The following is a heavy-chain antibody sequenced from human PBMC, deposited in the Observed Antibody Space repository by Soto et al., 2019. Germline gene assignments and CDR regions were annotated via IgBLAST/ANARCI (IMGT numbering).Heavy chain of an antibody. CDR2: ISWHGGNI. CDR1: GFTFENYA. Sequence: GGSLRLSCAASGFTFENYAMHWVRQAPGKGLEWVSGISWHGGNIGYADSVRGRFTISGDIAKNSLYLQMNSLRPEDTGLYYCAKDKLYSNYGHYFDYWGQGTLVTVSS. CDR3: AKDKLYSNYGHYFDY. J-gene: IGHJ4*02. D-gene: IGHD4-4*01. V-gene: IGHV3-9*01.